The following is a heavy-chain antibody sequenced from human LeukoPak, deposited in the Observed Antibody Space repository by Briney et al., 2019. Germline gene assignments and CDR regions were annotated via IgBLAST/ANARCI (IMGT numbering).Heavy chain of an antibody. V-gene: IGHV1-69*06. CDR3: ARWSGNYFNDY. CDR1: GGTFSSYA. Sequence: GASVKVSCKASGGTFSSYAISWVRQAPGQGLEWMGGIIPIFGTANYAQKFQGRVTITADKSTSTAYMELSSLRAEDTAVYYCARWSGNYFNDYWGQGTLVTVSS. CDR2: IIPIFGTA. D-gene: IGHD1-26*01. J-gene: IGHJ4*02.